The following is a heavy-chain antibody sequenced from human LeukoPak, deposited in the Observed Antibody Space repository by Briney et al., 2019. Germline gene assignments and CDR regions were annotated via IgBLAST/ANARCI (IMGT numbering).Heavy chain of an antibody. CDR1: GGTFSSYA. D-gene: IGHD2-21*02. CDR3: ATAAIAGWFDP. Sequence: SVKVSCKASGGTFSSYAISWVRQAPGQGLKWMGGIIPIFGTANYAQKFQGRVTITTDESTSTAYMELSSLRSEDTAVYYCATAAIAGWFDPWGQGTLVTVSS. CDR2: IIPIFGTA. V-gene: IGHV1-69*05. J-gene: IGHJ5*02.